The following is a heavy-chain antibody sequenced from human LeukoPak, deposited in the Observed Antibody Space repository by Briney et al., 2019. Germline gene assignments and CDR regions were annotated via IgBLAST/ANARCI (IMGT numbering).Heavy chain of an antibody. CDR1: GGSISSSSYY. CDR2: IYYSGST. Sequence: PSETLSLTCTVSGGSISSSSYYWGWIRQPPGKGLEWIGSIYYSGSTYYNPSLKSRVTISVDTSKNQFSLKLSSVTAADTAVYYCARDMRDYGENVLDYWGQGTLVTVSS. J-gene: IGHJ4*02. D-gene: IGHD4-17*01. V-gene: IGHV4-39*07. CDR3: ARDMRDYGENVLDY.